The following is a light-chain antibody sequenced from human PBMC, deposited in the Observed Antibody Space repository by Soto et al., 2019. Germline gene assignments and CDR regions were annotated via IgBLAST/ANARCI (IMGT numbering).Light chain of an antibody. Sequence: DIVMTQSPLSLPVTPGGPASISCRSSQSLLHSNGYNYVDWYLQKPGQSPHLLIYVASNRASGVPDRFSGSGSGTDFTLRISRVEVEDMGVYYCMQPLQTPWTFGQGTKVEIK. J-gene: IGKJ1*01. CDR2: VAS. V-gene: IGKV2-28*01. CDR3: MQPLQTPWT. CDR1: QSLLHSNGYNY.